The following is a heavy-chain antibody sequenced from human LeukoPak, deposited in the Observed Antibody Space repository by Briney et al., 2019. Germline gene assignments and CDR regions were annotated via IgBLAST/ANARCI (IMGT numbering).Heavy chain of an antibody. Sequence: SETLSLTCAVYGGSFSGYYWSWIRQPPGKGLEWIGEINHSGSTNYNPSLKSRVTISVDTSKNQFSLKLSSVTAADTAVYYCARFSYYDSSVPDYFDLWGQGTVVSVSS. CDR1: GGSFSGYY. CDR3: ARFSYYDSSVPDYFDL. CDR2: INHSGST. V-gene: IGHV4-34*01. D-gene: IGHD3-22*01. J-gene: IGHJ4*02.